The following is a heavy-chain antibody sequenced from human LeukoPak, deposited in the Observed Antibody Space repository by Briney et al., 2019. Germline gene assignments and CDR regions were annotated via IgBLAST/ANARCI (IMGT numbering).Heavy chain of an antibody. D-gene: IGHD2-21*02. CDR1: GYTFTNYG. CDR2: ISAYSGNT. Sequence: ASVKVSCKASGYTFTNYGISWVRQAPGQGLEWMAWISAYSGNTEYAQKMQGRVTMTTDTSTSTAYMELRNLKSDDSAVYFCARDAVSTVTAGGIDYWGQGTLVTVSS. CDR3: ARDAVSTVTAGGIDY. V-gene: IGHV1-18*01. J-gene: IGHJ4*02.